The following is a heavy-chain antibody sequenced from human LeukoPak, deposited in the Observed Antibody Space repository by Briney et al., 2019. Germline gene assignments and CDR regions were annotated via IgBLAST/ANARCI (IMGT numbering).Heavy chain of an antibody. CDR3: ATDRGIPFDY. J-gene: IGHJ4*02. CDR1: GFTFGTYW. V-gene: IGHV3-7*03. CDR2: IKQDGSEK. Sequence: GGSLRLSCAASGFTFGTYWMHWVRQAPGKGLEWVANIKQDGSEKYYVDSVKGRFTISRDNAKSSLYLQMNSLRAEDTAVYYCATDRGIPFDYWGQGTLVTVSS. D-gene: IGHD3-10*01.